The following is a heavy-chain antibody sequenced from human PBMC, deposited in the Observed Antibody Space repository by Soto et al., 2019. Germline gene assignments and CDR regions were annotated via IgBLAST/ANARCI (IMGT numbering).Heavy chain of an antibody. CDR3: ARTVLGSYLDY. J-gene: IGHJ4*02. CDR2: IYYSGST. V-gene: IGHV4-59*01. D-gene: IGHD3-3*01. Sequence: SETLSLTCTVSGGSISSYYWSWIRQPPGKGLEWIGYIYYSGSTNYNPSLKSRVTISVDTSKNQFSLKLSSVTAADTAVYYCARTVLGSYLDYWGQGTLVTVSS. CDR1: GGSISSYY.